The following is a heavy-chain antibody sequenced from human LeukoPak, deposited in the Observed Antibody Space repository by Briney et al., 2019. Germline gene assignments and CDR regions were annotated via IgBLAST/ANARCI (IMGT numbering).Heavy chain of an antibody. Sequence: SETLSLTCTVSGGSISSYYWSWIRQPPGKGLEWIGYIYYSGSTNYNPSVKSRVTISVDTSKNQFSLKLSSVTAADTAVYYCARGYHGSDYFDYWGQGTLVTVSS. D-gene: IGHD1-26*01. J-gene: IGHJ4*02. CDR2: IYYSGST. CDR3: ARGYHGSDYFDY. V-gene: IGHV4-59*12. CDR1: GGSISSYY.